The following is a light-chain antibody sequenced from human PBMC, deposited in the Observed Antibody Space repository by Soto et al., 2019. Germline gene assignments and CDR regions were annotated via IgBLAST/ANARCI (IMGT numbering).Light chain of an antibody. CDR3: QQAYSHPLT. CDR2: GAS. V-gene: IGKV1-12*01. CDR1: QGVGVW. J-gene: IGKJ4*01. Sequence: DIQMTQSPSSVSASVGDTVTITCRASQGVGVWLGWYQQKPGKAPHLLIYGASSLQVGVPSRFSGSVSGADFTLTISNLQPEDFATYYCQQAYSHPLTFGGGTKVDIK.